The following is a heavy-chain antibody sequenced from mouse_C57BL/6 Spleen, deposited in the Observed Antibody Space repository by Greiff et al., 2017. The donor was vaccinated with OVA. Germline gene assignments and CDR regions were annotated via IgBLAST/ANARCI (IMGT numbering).Heavy chain of an antibody. J-gene: IGHJ1*03. CDR3: ARAIYYYGSSYGYFDV. Sequence: VQLQQPGAELVRPGSSVKLSCKASGYTFTSYWMHWVKQRPTQGLEWIGNIDPSDSETHYNQKFKDKATLTVDKSSSTAYMQLSSLTSEDSAVYYCARAIYYYGSSYGYFDVWGTGTTVTVSS. D-gene: IGHD1-1*01. CDR2: IDPSDSET. V-gene: IGHV1-52*01. CDR1: GYTFTSYW.